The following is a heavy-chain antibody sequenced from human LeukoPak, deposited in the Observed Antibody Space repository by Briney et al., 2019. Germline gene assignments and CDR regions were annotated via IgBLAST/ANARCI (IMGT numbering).Heavy chain of an antibody. CDR1: GGSISSGDYY. V-gene: IGHV4-30-4*08. Sequence: SQTLSLTCTVSGGSISSGDYYWSWIRQPPGKGLEWIGYIYYSGSTYYNPSLKSRVTISVDTSKNQFSLKLSSVTAADTAVYYCARLTVGATAPVDYWGQGTLVTVSS. CDR3: ARLTVGATAPVDY. D-gene: IGHD1-26*01. CDR2: IYYSGST. J-gene: IGHJ4*02.